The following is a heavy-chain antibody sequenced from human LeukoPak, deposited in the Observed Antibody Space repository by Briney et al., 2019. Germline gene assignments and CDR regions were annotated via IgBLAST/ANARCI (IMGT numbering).Heavy chain of an antibody. V-gene: IGHV3-23*01. CDR3: VNDLGWIQLNLG. D-gene: IGHD5-24*01. Sequence: GGSLRLSCAASGFTFSSYGMSWVRQAPGKGLEWVSAISGSGGSTYYADSVKGRFTISRDNSRNMVYLQMNGLRVEDTAIYYCVNDLGWIQLNLGRGQGTLVTVSS. J-gene: IGHJ4*02. CDR1: GFTFSSYG. CDR2: ISGSGGST.